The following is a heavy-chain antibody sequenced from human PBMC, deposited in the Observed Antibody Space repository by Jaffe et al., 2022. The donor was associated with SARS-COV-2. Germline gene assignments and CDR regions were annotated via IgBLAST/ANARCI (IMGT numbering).Heavy chain of an antibody. V-gene: IGHV3-15*01. CDR2: IKSKTDGGTT. CDR3: ICLMYYDFWSGYYKMIDY. D-gene: IGHD3-3*01. J-gene: IGHJ4*02. Sequence: EVQLVESGGGLVKPGGSLRLSCAASGFTFSNAWMSWVRQAPGKGLEWVGRIKSKTDGGTTDYAAPVKGRFTISRDDSKNTLYLQMNSLKTEDTAVYYCICLMYYDFWSGYYKMIDYWGQGTLVTVSS. CDR1: GFTFSNAW.